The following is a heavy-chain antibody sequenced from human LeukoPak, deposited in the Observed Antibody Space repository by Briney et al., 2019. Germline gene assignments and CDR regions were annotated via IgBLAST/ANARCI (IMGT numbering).Heavy chain of an antibody. CDR1: GGSISSYY. Sequence: SETLSLTCTVSGGSISSYYWSWIRQPPGKGLEWIGYIYYSGSTNYNPSLKSRVTISVDTSKNQFSLKLSSVTAADTAVYYCARWAHGAFDLWGRGTLVTVSS. CDR3: ARWAHGAFDL. V-gene: IGHV4-59*01. J-gene: IGHJ2*01. CDR2: IYYSGST.